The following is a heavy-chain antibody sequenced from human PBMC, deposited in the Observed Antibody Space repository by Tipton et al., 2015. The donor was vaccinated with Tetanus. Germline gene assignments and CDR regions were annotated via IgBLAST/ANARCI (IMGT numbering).Heavy chain of an antibody. Sequence: LRLSCTVSGGPIVSDSFYWAWFRQPPGKGLEWIGYIYYSGNTNYNPSLKSRVTMSVDTSKNQFSLKLNSVTAADTAVYYCARATNWLGRDFDYWGQGTLVTVSS. CDR3: ARATNWLGRDFDY. CDR1: GGPIVSDSFY. CDR2: IYYSGNT. D-gene: IGHD7-27*01. J-gene: IGHJ4*02. V-gene: IGHV4-61*01.